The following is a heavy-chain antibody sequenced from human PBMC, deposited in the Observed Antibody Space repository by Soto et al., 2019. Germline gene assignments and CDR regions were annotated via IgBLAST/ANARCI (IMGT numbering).Heavy chain of an antibody. V-gene: IGHV4-39*01. Sequence: SETLSLTCSVSGGSIITSYYWGRIRQPPGKGLEWIWSMYYGACTYYNPPPNSRATVLVHTSKSQFSLMLGSVTAADTAVYYRARNDWASFCGMDVWGQGTTVTVSS. D-gene: IGHD2-21*01. CDR2: MYYGACT. CDR3: ARNDWASFCGMDV. CDR1: GGSIITSYY. J-gene: IGHJ6*02.